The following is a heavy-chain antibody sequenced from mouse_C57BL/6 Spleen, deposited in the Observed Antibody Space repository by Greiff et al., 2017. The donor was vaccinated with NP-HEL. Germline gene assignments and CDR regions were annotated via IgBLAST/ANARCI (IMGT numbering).Heavy chain of an antibody. CDR3: ARHYYGSSVYAMDY. CDR2: IWWDEYK. D-gene: IGHD1-1*01. CDR1: GFSLSTFGMG. J-gene: IGHJ4*01. Sequence: QVTLKECGPGILQPSQTLSLTCSFSGFSLSTFGMGVGWIRQPSGKGLEWLAHIWWDEYKYYNPALKSRLTISKDTSKNQVFLKIANVDTADTATYYCARHYYGSSVYAMDYWGQGTSVTVSS. V-gene: IGHV8-8*01.